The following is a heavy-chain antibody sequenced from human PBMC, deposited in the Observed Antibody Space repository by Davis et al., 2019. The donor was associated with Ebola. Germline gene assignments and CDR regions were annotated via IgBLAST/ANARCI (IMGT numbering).Heavy chain of an antibody. CDR3: ARGVTMVRDLNWFDP. CDR1: GYTFTSYY. V-gene: IGHV1-46*01. J-gene: IGHJ5*02. CDR2: INPRGGST. D-gene: IGHD3-10*01. Sequence: ASVKVSCKASGYTFTSYYMHWVRQAPGHGLEWMGIINPRGGSTSYAQKFQGIVTMTTDTSTSTAYMELRSLRSDGTAVYYCARGVTMVRDLNWFDPWGQGTLVTVSS.